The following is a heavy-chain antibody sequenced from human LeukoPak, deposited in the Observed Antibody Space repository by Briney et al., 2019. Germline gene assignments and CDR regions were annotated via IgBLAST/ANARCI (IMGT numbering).Heavy chain of an antibody. J-gene: IGHJ4*02. CDR2: IRGDDYT. CDR3: AKGRLDPNLVLHY. V-gene: IGHV3-23*01. D-gene: IGHD2-8*02. Sequence: GGSLRLSCAASGFTFSTYAMSWVRQAPGKGLEWVSTIRGDDYTYYADSVKGRFTISRDNPKNTLSLQMDSLRAEDTALYYCAKGRLDPNLVLHYWGQGTLVTVSS. CDR1: GFTFSTYA.